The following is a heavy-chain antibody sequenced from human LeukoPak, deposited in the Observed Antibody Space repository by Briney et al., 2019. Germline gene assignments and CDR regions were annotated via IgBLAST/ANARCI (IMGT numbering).Heavy chain of an antibody. CDR1: GGSISSSSYY. CDR3: ARDGFEFEDSSGWDAFDI. J-gene: IGHJ3*02. Sequence: PSETLSLTCTVSGGSISSSSYYWGWIRQPPGKGLEWIGSIYYSGSTYYNPSLKSRVTISVDTSKNQFSLKLSSVTAADTAVYYCARDGFEFEDSSGWDAFDIWGQGTMVTVSS. CDR2: IYYSGST. V-gene: IGHV4-39*07. D-gene: IGHD3-22*01.